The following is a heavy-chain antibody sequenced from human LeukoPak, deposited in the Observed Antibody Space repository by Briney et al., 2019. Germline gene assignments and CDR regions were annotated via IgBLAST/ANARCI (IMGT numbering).Heavy chain of an antibody. CDR2: ISYDGSNK. V-gene: IGHV3-30-3*01. Sequence: PGGSLRLSCAASGFTFSSYAMHWVRQAPGKGLEWVAVISYDGSNKYYADSVKGRFTISRDNSKNTLYLQMNSLRAEDTAVYYCARDKGLVYGSGSYFRGMDVWGQGTTVTVSS. CDR1: GFTFSSYA. D-gene: IGHD3-10*01. CDR3: ARDKGLVYGSGSYFRGMDV. J-gene: IGHJ6*02.